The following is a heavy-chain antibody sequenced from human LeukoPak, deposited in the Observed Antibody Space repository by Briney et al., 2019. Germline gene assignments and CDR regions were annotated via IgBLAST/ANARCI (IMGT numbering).Heavy chain of an antibody. V-gene: IGHV3-48*01. J-gene: IGHJ4*02. Sequence: GGSLRLSCAASGFTFSSYSMNWVRRAPGKGPEWVSYISSSSSTIYYADSVKGRFTISRDNAKNSLYLQMNSLRAEDTAVYYCARSQGYCSSTSCPGEYFDYWGQGTLVTVSS. CDR1: GFTFSSYS. CDR2: ISSSSSTI. D-gene: IGHD2-2*01. CDR3: ARSQGYCSSTSCPGEYFDY.